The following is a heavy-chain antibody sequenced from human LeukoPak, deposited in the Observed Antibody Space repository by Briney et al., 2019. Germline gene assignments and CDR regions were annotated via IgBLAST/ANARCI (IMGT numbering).Heavy chain of an antibody. CDR1: GVSISSYH. J-gene: IGHJ4*02. Sequence: SETLSLTCTVSGVSISSYHWTWIRQPPGKGLEWIGYLYYSGSTYYNPSLKSRVTISVDTSKNQFSLKLSSVTAADTAVYYCARVTGVFDYWGQGTLVTVSS. CDR3: ARVTGVFDY. D-gene: IGHD1-14*01. CDR2: LYYSGST. V-gene: IGHV4-59*04.